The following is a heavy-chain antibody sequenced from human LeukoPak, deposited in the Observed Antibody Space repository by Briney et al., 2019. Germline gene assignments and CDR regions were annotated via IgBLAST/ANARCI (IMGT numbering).Heavy chain of an antibody. Sequence: PGGSLRLSCAASGFTFSSYEMNWVRQAPGKGLEWVSYISSSGSTIYYADSVKGRFTISRDNAKNSLYLQMSSLRAEDTAVYHCARDLGYSSSWYYYYGMDVWGQGTTVTVSS. D-gene: IGHD6-13*01. CDR1: GFTFSSYE. V-gene: IGHV3-48*03. CDR2: ISSSGSTI. J-gene: IGHJ6*02. CDR3: ARDLGYSSSWYYYYGMDV.